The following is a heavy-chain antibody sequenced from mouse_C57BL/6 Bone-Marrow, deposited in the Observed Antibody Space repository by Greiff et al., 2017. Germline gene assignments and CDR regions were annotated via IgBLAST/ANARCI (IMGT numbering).Heavy chain of an antibody. J-gene: IGHJ2*01. CDR2: ILPGSGST. D-gene: IGHD1-1*01. V-gene: IGHV1-9*01. Sequence: QVQLQQSGAELMKPGASVKLSCKATGYTFTGYWIEWVKQRPGHGLEWIGEILPGSGSTNYTEKFKGKATFTADTSSNTAYMQLSSLTTEDSAIYYCARESFDYYGSSYEDDYWGQGTTLTVSS. CDR3: ARESFDYYGSSYEDDY. CDR1: GYTFTGYW.